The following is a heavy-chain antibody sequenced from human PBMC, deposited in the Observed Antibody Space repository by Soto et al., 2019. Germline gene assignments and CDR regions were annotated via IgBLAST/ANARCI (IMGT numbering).Heavy chain of an antibody. CDR3: ARSGGPDRDFNS. Sequence: QVQLVQSGAEVKKPGSSVKVSCKASGGTFSSDSFSWVRQAPGQGLEWMGGIIPMFDTPIYAQKFQDRVTITADESTRTAYMQLGSLRSGDKPVHYCARSGGPDRDFNSWGQGSLVTVSS. D-gene: IGHD2-15*01. J-gene: IGHJ4*02. CDR1: GGTFSSDS. CDR2: IIPMFDTP. V-gene: IGHV1-69*12.